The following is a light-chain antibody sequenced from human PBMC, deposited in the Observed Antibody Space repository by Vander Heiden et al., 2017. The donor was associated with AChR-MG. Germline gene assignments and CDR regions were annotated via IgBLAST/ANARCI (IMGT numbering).Light chain of an antibody. CDR1: HDISRW. V-gene: IGKV1-12*01. CDR3: QQANSVPLT. CDR2: GAS. Sequence: DIQLTQSPSSVAASVGDRVTVTCRASHDISRWLVWYQQKPGKAPKLLISGASNLQSGVPSRFSGSGSGTDFTLTITSLQPEDFATYYCQQANSVPLTFGGGTKVEI. J-gene: IGKJ4*01.